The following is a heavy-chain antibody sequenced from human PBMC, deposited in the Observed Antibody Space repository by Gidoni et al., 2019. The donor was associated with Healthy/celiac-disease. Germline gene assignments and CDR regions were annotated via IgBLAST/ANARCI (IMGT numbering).Heavy chain of an antibody. V-gene: IGHV4-34*01. D-gene: IGHD3-9*01. CDR3: ARGPHYDILTGYSGYFDY. Sequence: QVQLQQWGAGLLKPSETLSLTCAVYGGSFSGYYWSWIRHPPGKGLEWIGEINHSGSTNYNPSLKSRVTISVDTSKNQFSLKLSSVTAADTAVYYCARGPHYDILTGYSGYFDYWGQGTLVTVSS. CDR1: GGSFSGYY. J-gene: IGHJ4*02. CDR2: INHSGST.